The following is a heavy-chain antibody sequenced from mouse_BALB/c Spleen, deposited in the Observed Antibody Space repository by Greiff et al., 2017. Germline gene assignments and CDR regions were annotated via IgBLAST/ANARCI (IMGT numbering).Heavy chain of an antibody. CDR1: GFTFSSYG. CDR3: ARQEEYGNFDY. D-gene: IGHD2-10*02. V-gene: IGHV5-6*01. CDR2: ISSGGSYT. J-gene: IGHJ2*01. Sequence: EVQRVESGGDLVKPGGSLKLSCAASGFTFSSYGMSWVRQTPDKRLEWVATISSGGSYTYYPDSVKGRFTISRDNAKNTLYLQMSSLKSEDTAMYYCARQEEYGNFDYWGQGTTLTVSS.